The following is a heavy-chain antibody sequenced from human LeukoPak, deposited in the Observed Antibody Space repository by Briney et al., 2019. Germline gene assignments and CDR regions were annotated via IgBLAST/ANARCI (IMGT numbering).Heavy chain of an antibody. CDR1: GFTFSSYA. D-gene: IGHD6-19*01. CDR3: ARDGPYDSSGWYMRYYFDY. Sequence: GGSLRLSCAASGFTFSSYAMHWVRQAPGKGLEWVAVISYDGSNKYYADSVKGRFTISRDNSKNTLCLQMNSLRAENTAVYYCARDGPYDSSGWYMRYYFDYWGQGTLVTVSS. V-gene: IGHV3-30*04. J-gene: IGHJ4*02. CDR2: ISYDGSNK.